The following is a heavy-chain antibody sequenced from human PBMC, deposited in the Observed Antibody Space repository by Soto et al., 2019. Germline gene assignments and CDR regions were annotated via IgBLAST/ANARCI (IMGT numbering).Heavy chain of an antibody. CDR2: IYTSGST. Sequence: ETLSLTCTVSGGSISSYYWSWIRQPAGKGLEWIGRIYTSGSTNYNPSLKSRVTMSVDTSKNQFSLKLSSVTAADTAVYYCARDEAAAGSWYFDYWGQGTLVTVSS. J-gene: IGHJ4*02. V-gene: IGHV4-4*07. CDR3: ARDEAAAGSWYFDY. CDR1: GGSISSYY. D-gene: IGHD6-13*01.